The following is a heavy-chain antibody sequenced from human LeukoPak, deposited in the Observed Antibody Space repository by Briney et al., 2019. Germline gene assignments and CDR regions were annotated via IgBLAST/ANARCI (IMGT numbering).Heavy chain of an antibody. CDR1: GFTFSSYA. CDR3: ASYSSSWSFDY. V-gene: IGHV3-30-3*01. Sequence: PGRSLRLSCAASGFTFSSYAMHWVRQAPGKGLEWVAVISYDGSNKYYADSVKGRFTTSRDNSKNTLYLQMNSLRAEDTAVYYCASYSSSWSFDYRGQGTLVTVSS. CDR2: ISYDGSNK. J-gene: IGHJ4*02. D-gene: IGHD6-13*01.